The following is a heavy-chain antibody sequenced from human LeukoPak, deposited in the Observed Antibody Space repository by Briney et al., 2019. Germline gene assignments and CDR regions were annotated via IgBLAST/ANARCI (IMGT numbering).Heavy chain of an antibody. J-gene: IGHJ3*02. CDR2: IKQDGSEK. CDR1: GFTFGSHC. CDR3: TRVRIAVAVSAFDI. Sequence: GGSLRLSCEASGFTFGSHCMSWVRQAPGKGLEWVANIKQDGSEKYYVDSVKGRFTISRDNAKNSLYLQMSSLRAADTAVYYCTRVRIAVAVSAFDIWGQGTMVTVSS. V-gene: IGHV3-7*01. D-gene: IGHD6-19*01.